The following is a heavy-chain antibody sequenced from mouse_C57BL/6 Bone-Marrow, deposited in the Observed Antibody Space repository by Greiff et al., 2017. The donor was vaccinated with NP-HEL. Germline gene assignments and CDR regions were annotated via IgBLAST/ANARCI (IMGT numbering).Heavy chain of an antibody. J-gene: IGHJ2*01. V-gene: IGHV5-6*02. CDR3: ARLSSYGN. D-gene: IGHD1-1*01. CDR2: ISSGGSYT. CDR1: GFTFSSYG. Sequence: DVMLVESGGDLVKPGGSLKLSCAASGFTFSSYGMSWVRQTPDKRLEWVATISSGGSYTYYPDSVKGRFTISRDNAKNTLYLQMSSLKSEDTAMYYCARLSSYGNWGQGTTLTVSS.